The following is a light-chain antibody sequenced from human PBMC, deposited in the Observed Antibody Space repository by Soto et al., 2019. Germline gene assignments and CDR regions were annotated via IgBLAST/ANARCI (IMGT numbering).Light chain of an antibody. V-gene: IGLV2-14*01. J-gene: IGLJ1*01. Sequence: QSALTQPASVSGSPGQSIAISCTGTSSDVGSYTYVSWYQQHPGKAPKLMIFDVSNRPSGVSDRFSGSKSGNTASLTISGLQADDEADYYCSSYTISSTYVFGTGTK. CDR1: SSDVGSYTY. CDR2: DVS. CDR3: SSYTISSTYV.